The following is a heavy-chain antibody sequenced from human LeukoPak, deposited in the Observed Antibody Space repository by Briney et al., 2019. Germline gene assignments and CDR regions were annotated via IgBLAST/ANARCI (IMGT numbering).Heavy chain of an antibody. Sequence: GGSLRLSCAASGFAFSSYGMNWIRQAPGKGLEWVSSISSSSSYIYYADSVKGRFTISRDNAKNSLYLQMNNLRAEDTAVYYCASPYPPTAYYMDVWGKGTTVTVSS. J-gene: IGHJ6*03. CDR1: GFAFSSYG. D-gene: IGHD2-21*01. CDR3: ASPYPPTAYYMDV. CDR2: ISSSSSYI. V-gene: IGHV3-21*01.